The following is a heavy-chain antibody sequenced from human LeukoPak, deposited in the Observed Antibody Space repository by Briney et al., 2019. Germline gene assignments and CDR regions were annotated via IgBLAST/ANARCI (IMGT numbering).Heavy chain of an antibody. CDR2: ISIDSDYI. CDR1: GSTLSRYS. Sequence: GGSLRLSCEASGSTLSRYSMNWVRQAPGKGLEWVSAISIDSDYIYYGDSVRGRFTVSRDNAKNSLYLQMNSLRAEDTALYYCVLASYSTTWYLDSWGQGTLVIVSS. D-gene: IGHD6-13*01. CDR3: VLASYSTTWYLDS. J-gene: IGHJ4*02. V-gene: IGHV3-21*01.